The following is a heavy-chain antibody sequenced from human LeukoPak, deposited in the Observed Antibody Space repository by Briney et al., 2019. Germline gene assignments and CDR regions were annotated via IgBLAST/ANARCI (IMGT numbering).Heavy chain of an antibody. CDR3: ARYDFWSGYSNPYYYYYYMDV. CDR1: GFTFSSYS. D-gene: IGHD3-3*01. Sequence: PGGSLRLSCAASGFTFSSYSMNWVRQAPGKGLEWVSYISSSSSTIYYADSVKGRFTISRDNAKNSLYLQMNSLRAEDTAVYYCARYDFWSGYSNPYYYYYYMDVWGKGTTVTVSS. V-gene: IGHV3-48*01. J-gene: IGHJ6*03. CDR2: ISSSSSTI.